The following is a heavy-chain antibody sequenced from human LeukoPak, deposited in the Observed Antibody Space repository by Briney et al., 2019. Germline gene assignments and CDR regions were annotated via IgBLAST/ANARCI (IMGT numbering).Heavy chain of an antibody. D-gene: IGHD5-24*01. CDR2: INHSGST. CDR3: ARVEDGYNYVGF. Sequence: SETLSLTCAVYGGSFSGHYWNWLRQPPGKGLEWIGEINHSGSTNYNPSLKSRVTISVDTSKNQLSLKLSSVTAADTAVYYCARVEDGYNYVGFWGQGTLVTVSS. V-gene: IGHV4-34*01. J-gene: IGHJ4*02. CDR1: GGSFSGHY.